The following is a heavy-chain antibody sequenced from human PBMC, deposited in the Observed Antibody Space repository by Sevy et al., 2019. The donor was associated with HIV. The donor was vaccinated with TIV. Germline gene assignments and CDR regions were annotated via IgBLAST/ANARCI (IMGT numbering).Heavy chain of an antibody. CDR1: DDSISSSNYF. D-gene: IGHD6-13*01. V-gene: IGHV4-39*01. CDR2: IYYTATT. Sequence: SETLSLTCSVSDDSISSSNYFWGWIRQPPGKGLEWIGSIYYTATTYYNPSLKSQFTLSVDTSKKQFSLKLSSVTAADTAVYYCARHGSWSFYFDYWGQGILVTVSS. J-gene: IGHJ4*02. CDR3: ARHGSWSFYFDY.